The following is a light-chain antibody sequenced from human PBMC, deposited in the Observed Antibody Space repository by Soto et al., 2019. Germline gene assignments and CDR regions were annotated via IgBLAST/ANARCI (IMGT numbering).Light chain of an antibody. J-gene: IGKJ3*01. V-gene: IGKV3-20*01. CDR1: QSVSSGY. Sequence: ETVLTQSPGTLSLSPGERATLSCRASQSVSSGYLAWYQQKPGQAPRLLIYGASSRATGIPDRFSGSGSGTDFTLTISRLEPADFAVYYCQQYGSSSFTFGPGTKVDVK. CDR3: QQYGSSSFT. CDR2: GAS.